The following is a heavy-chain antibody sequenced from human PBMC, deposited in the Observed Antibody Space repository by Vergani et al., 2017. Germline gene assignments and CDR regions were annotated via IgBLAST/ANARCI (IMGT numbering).Heavy chain of an antibody. J-gene: IGHJ6*03. CDR1: GGTFSSYA. CDR3: ARGVPAAINGYYYYYMDV. V-gene: IGHV1-69*01. D-gene: IGHD2-2*02. CDR2: IIPIFGTA. Sequence: QVQLVQSGAEVKKPGSSVKVSCKASGGTFSSYAISWVRQAPGQGLEWMGGIIPIFGTANYAQKFQGRVTITADESTSTAYMELSSLRSEDTAVYYCARGVPAAINGYYYYYMDVWGKGTTVTVSS.